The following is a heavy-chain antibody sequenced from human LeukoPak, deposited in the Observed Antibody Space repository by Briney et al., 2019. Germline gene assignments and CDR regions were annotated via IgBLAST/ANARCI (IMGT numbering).Heavy chain of an antibody. J-gene: IGHJ6*03. Sequence: ASVKVSCKASGYTFTGYYVHWVRQAPGQGLEWMGWINPNSGGTNYAQKFQGRVTMTRDTSISTAYMELSTLRSDDTAVYYCARVDIVVVPAATTLNYYYYYMDVWGKGTTVTVSS. CDR1: GYTFTGYY. V-gene: IGHV1-2*02. CDR3: ARVDIVVVPAATTLNYYYYYMDV. CDR2: INPNSGGT. D-gene: IGHD2-2*03.